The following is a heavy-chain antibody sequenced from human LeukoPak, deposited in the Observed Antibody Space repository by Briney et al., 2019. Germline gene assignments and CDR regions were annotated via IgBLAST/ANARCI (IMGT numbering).Heavy chain of an antibody. Sequence: PGGSLRLSCAASGFTFSSYAMHWVRQAPGKGLEYVSAISSNGGSTYYANSVKGRFTISRDNSKNTLYLQMGSLRSEDMAVYYCARGYYFSVDYWGQGTLVTVSS. CDR1: GFTFSSYA. CDR2: ISSNGGST. D-gene: IGHD3-10*01. J-gene: IGHJ4*02. V-gene: IGHV3-64*01. CDR3: ARGYYFSVDY.